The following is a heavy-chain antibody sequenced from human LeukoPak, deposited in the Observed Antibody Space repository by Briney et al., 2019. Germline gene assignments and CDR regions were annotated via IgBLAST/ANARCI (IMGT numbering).Heavy chain of an antibody. V-gene: IGHV3-30-3*01. CDR1: GFSFNSYA. Sequence: GGSLRLSCAASGFSFNSYAIHWVRQAPGKGLEWVALISYDGSNKYYADSVKGRFTISRDNSKNTLYLQMNSLRAEDTAVYYCARDRVPQAFDIWGQGTMVTVSS. CDR2: ISYDGSNK. J-gene: IGHJ3*02. D-gene: IGHD3-10*01. CDR3: ARDRVPQAFDI.